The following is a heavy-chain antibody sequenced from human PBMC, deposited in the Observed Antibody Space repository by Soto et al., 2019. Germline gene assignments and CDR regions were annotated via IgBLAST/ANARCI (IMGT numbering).Heavy chain of an antibody. V-gene: IGHV4-31*03. CDR1: IGSVSSDDYY. Sequence: SETLSLTCTVSIGSVSSDDYYWTWIRQHPGKGLEWIGYIYYSGSTYSNPSLKSRVTISVGTSKNQFSLKLSSVTAADTAVYYCAIAVVDTLKIDCWGQGTLVTVSS. J-gene: IGHJ4*02. CDR3: AIAVVDTLKIDC. CDR2: IYYSGST. D-gene: IGHD5-18*01.